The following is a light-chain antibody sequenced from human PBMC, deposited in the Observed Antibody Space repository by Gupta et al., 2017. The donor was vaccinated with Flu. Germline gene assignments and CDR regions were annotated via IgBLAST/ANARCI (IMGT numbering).Light chain of an antibody. J-gene: IGLJ3*02. CDR2: SKH. CDR1: SGSVSIKNY. V-gene: IGLV8-61*01. CDR3: VVYMSSGIWV. Sequence: TVVITCALTSGSVSIKNYAGSPQQTPAQAPRTLIYSKHRRSAEVPARFSDSICGNTAALTITVAQADEVSDYYGVVYMSSGIWVFGGGTKLTVL.